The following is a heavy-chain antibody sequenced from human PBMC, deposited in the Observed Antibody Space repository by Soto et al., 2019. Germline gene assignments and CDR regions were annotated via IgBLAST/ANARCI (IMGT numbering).Heavy chain of an antibody. CDR1: GFTFSDHY. CDR3: ARVRSLDYYFDY. D-gene: IGHD1-26*01. Sequence: EVQLVESGGGLVQPGGSLRLSCAASGFTFSDHYMDCVRQAPGKGLEWVGRTRNKANSYTTEYAASVKGRFTISRDDSKNSLYLQMNSLKTEDTAVYYCARVRSLDYYFDYWGQGTLVTVSS. CDR2: TRNKANSYTT. J-gene: IGHJ4*02. V-gene: IGHV3-72*01.